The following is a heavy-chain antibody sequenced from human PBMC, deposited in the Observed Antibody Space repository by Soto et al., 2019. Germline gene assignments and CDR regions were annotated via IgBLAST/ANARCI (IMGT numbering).Heavy chain of an antibody. Sequence: EVQLVESGGGLVQPGGSLRLSCAASEFAFSSYSMNWVRQAPGKGLVWVSYIGVSSSSVYYEPSAKGGFTISRDNSKNSLYLEMNSLRAEDTAVYYCARVITSSGWYEDYWGQGTLVTVSS. CDR3: ARVITSSGWYEDY. D-gene: IGHD6-19*01. J-gene: IGHJ4*02. CDR1: EFAFSSYS. CDR2: IGVSSSSV. V-gene: IGHV3-48*04.